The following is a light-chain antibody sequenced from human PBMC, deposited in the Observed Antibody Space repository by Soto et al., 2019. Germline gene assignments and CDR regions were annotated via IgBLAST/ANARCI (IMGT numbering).Light chain of an antibody. V-gene: IGKV3-11*01. J-gene: IGKJ1*01. Sequence: IVLTQSPATLSLSPGERATLSCRASQSVSSYLAWYQQKPGQAPRLLIYDASNRATGIPARFSGSASGTDFTLTISSLEPEDFAVYDCQQRINWPRTFGQGTKVEIK. CDR2: DAS. CDR1: QSVSSY. CDR3: QQRINWPRT.